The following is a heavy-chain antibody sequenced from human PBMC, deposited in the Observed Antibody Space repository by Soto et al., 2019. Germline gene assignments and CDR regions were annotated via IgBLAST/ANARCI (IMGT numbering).Heavy chain of an antibody. D-gene: IGHD6-13*01. CDR2: IKQDGSEK. Sequence: GGSLRLSCAASGFTFSSYWMSWVRQAPGKGLEWVANIKQDGSEKYYVDSVKVRFTISRDNAKNSLYLQMNSLRAEDTAVYYCASHPYSSSWYSWGQGTLVTVSS. CDR1: GFTFSSYW. CDR3: ASHPYSSSWYS. J-gene: IGHJ4*02. V-gene: IGHV3-7*02.